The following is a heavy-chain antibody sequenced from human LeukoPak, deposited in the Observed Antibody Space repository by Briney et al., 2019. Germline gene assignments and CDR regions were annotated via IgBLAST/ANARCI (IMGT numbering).Heavy chain of an antibody. CDR2: ISNGADRA. Sequence: GGSLRLSCAASGFTVGSNYMSWVRQAPGKGLEWVSGISNGADRAYYADSVKGRFTISRDNSKNTLYLQMDSLRAEDTAVYFCAKDSPRSSGWFYFDYWGQGALVTVSS. CDR3: AKDSPRSSGWFYFDY. V-gene: IGHV3-23*01. CDR1: GFTVGSNY. J-gene: IGHJ4*02. D-gene: IGHD6-19*01.